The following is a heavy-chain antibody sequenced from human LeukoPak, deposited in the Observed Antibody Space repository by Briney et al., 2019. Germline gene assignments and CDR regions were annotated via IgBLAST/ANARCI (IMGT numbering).Heavy chain of an antibody. V-gene: IGHV5-51*01. J-gene: IGHJ3*02. CDR1: GYSFTSYW. CDR3: ARLPYYDILTGYSLFAFDI. Sequence: GESLKISCKGSGYSFTSYWIGWVRQMPGKGLEWMGIIYPGDSDTRYSPSFQGQVTMSADKSISTAYLQWSSLKASDTAMYYCARLPYYDILTGYSLFAFDIWGQGTMVTVSS. CDR2: IYPGDSDT. D-gene: IGHD3-9*01.